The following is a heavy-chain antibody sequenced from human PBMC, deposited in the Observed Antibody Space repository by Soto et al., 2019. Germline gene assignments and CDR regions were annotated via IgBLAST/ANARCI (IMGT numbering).Heavy chain of an antibody. D-gene: IGHD3-10*01. Sequence: TLSLTCYVSGGSVSSFCWTWIRQSPGKGLESIAYVCSSGSTNYNPSLKSRVTISLDTSKNQVSLKLSSVTAADTAVYYRARRYGGPIYGMDVWGQGTTVTVSS. CDR1: GGSVSSFC. J-gene: IGHJ6*02. CDR3: ARRYGGPIYGMDV. CDR2: VCSSGST. V-gene: IGHV4-59*02.